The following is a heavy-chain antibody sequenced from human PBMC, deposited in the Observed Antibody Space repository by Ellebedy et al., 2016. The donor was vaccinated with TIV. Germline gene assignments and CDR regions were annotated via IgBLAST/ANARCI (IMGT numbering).Heavy chain of an antibody. CDR3: ARRYSGSSYHYFDY. D-gene: IGHD1-26*01. CDR1: GGSISSNY. J-gene: IGHJ4*02. CDR2: IYNSVIT. Sequence: MPSETLSLTCTVSGGSISSNYWVWIRQPPGKGLEWIGYIYNSVITNYNPSPKSRVTMSVDTSKRQLSLKLRSVTAADTAVYYCARRYSGSSYHYFDYWGQGTLVIVSS. V-gene: IGHV4-59*08.